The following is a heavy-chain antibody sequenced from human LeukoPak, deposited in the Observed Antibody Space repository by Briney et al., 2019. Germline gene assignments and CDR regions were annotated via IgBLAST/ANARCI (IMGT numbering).Heavy chain of an antibody. CDR3: ARGFYGGYDY. D-gene: IGHD4-23*01. Sequence: GGSLRLSCAASGFTFSDSGMHWVRQAPGKGLEWVAFVRFDGNNQYYADSVKGRFTISRDNAKNSLYLQMNGLRAEDTAVYYCARGFYGGYDYWGQGTLVTISS. J-gene: IGHJ4*02. CDR1: GFTFSDSG. V-gene: IGHV3-30*02. CDR2: VRFDGNNQ.